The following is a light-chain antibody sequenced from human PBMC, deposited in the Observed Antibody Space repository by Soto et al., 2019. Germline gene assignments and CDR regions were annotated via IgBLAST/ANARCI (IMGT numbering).Light chain of an antibody. CDR3: CSYAGSGTWV. V-gene: IGLV2-23*01. J-gene: IGLJ3*02. Sequence: QSVLTQPASVSGSPGQSITISCTGTSSDVGSYNLVSWCQQHPGKAPKLMIYEGSKRPSGVSNRFSGSKSGNTASLTISGLQAEDEADYYCCSYAGSGTWVFGGGTKLTGL. CDR2: EGS. CDR1: SSDVGSYNL.